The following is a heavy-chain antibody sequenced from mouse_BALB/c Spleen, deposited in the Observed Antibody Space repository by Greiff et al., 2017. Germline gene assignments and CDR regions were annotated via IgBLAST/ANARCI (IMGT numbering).Heavy chain of an antibody. J-gene: IGHJ1*01. D-gene: IGHD4-1*02. V-gene: IGHV5-12-2*01. Sequence: EVHLVESGGGLVQPGGSLKLSCAASGFTFSSYTMSWVRQTPEKRLEWVAYISNGGGSTYYPDTVKGRFTISRDNAKNTLYLQMSSLKSEDTAMYYCARRQLGGYFDVWGAGTTVTVSS. CDR3: ARRQLGGYFDV. CDR2: ISNGGGST. CDR1: GFTFSSYT.